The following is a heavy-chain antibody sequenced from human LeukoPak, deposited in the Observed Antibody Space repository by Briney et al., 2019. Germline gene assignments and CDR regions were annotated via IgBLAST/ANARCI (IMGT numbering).Heavy chain of an antibody. V-gene: IGHV4-34*01. CDR1: GVSFTTYY. J-gene: IGHJ5*02. Sequence: SETLSLTCAVYGVSFTTYYWSWIRQPPGKGLEWIGEINHSGSTNYNQSLKSRVTISVDTSKNQFSLNLSSVTAADTAVYFCARGSRRFDPWGQGTLVTVSS. CDR2: INHSGST. CDR3: ARGSRRFDP.